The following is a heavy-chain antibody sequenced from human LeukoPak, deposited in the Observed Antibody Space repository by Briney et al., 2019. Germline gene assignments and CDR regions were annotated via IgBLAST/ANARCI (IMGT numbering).Heavy chain of an antibody. Sequence: PGGSLRLSCAASRFTFNRYWMSWVRQAPGKGLEWVANIKEDGSEKNYVDSMKGRITISRDNAKNSLYLQMNSLRVEDMAVYYCARGVIGYRDAFDIWGQGATVTVSS. J-gene: IGHJ3*02. CDR2: IKEDGSEK. CDR3: ARGVIGYRDAFDI. D-gene: IGHD5-12*01. CDR1: RFTFNRYW. V-gene: IGHV3-7*03.